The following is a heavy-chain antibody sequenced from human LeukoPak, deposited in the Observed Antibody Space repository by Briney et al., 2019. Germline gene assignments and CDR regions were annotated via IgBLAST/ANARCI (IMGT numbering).Heavy chain of an antibody. CDR3: ARLDYRDFDY. V-gene: IGHV4-38-2*02. Sequence: SETLSLTCTVSGYSISSGYYWGWIRQPPGKGLEWIGSIYHSGSTNYNPSLKSRVTISVDTSKNQFSLKLSSVTAADTAVYYCARLDYRDFDYWGQGTLVTVSS. J-gene: IGHJ4*02. CDR1: GYSISSGYY. CDR2: IYHSGST. D-gene: IGHD4-11*01.